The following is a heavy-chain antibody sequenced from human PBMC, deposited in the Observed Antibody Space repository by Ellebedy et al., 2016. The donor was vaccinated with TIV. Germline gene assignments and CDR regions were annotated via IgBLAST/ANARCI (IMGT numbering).Heavy chain of an antibody. CDR3: VRARNYALDS. J-gene: IGHJ4*02. CDR1: GFTFSSYW. D-gene: IGHD3-16*01. Sequence: GESLKISCAVSGFTFSSYWMQWVRQAPGKGLVWVSGINGDGTTTTYADSVKGRFTISRDNAKNSLYLQMNSLRVEDTAVYFCVRARNYALDSWGQGTLVTVSS. V-gene: IGHV3-74*03. CDR2: INGDGTTT.